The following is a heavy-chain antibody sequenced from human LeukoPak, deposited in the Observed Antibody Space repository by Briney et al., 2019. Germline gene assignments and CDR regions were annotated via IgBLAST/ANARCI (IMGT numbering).Heavy chain of an antibody. D-gene: IGHD6-13*01. V-gene: IGHV3-74*01. CDR1: GYSFTSYW. CDR2: INSDGSST. Sequence: GESLKISCKGSGYSFTSYWMHWVRQAPGKGLVWVSRINSDGSSTSYADSVKGRFTISRDNAKNTLYLQMNSLRAEDTAVYYCARAEGIAAAGTYGYWGQGTLVTVSS. CDR3: ARAEGIAAAGTYGY. J-gene: IGHJ4*02.